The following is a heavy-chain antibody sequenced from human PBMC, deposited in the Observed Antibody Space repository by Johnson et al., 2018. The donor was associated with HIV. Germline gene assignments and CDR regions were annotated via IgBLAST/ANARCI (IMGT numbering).Heavy chain of an antibody. D-gene: IGHD6-13*01. J-gene: IGHJ3*02. CDR2: ISYDGSKK. Sequence: QVQLVESGGGVVQPGRSLRLSCVASGFTFSSYGMHWVRQAPGKGLDWVAVISYDGSKKYYADSVRGRFPISRDNSKNTLYLQMNSLRAEDTAVYYCAKDRAIYSSRAVVAFDIWGQGTMVTVSS. CDR1: GFTFSSYG. CDR3: AKDRAIYSSRAVVAFDI. V-gene: IGHV3-30*18.